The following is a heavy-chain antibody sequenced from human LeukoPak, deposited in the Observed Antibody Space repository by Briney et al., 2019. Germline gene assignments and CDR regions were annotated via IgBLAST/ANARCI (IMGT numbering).Heavy chain of an antibody. CDR2: ISSSSSYI. CDR1: GFTFSSYS. J-gene: IGHJ4*02. V-gene: IGHV3-21*01. Sequence: GGSLRLSCAASGFTFSSYSMNWVRQAPGKGLERVSSISSSSSYIYYADSVKGRFTISRDNAKDSLYLQMNSLRAEDTAVYYCATQLGYKGNYWGQGTLVTASS. CDR3: ATQLGYKGNY. D-gene: IGHD1-14*01.